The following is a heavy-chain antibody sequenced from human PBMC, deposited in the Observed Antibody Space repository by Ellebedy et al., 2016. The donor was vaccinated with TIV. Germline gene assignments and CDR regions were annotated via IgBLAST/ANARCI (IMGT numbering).Heavy chain of an antibody. V-gene: IGHV5-51*01. Sequence: GESLKISCKGSGYSFTNYWIAWVRQKPGKGLEWMGIIYPDDSDTTYSPSFQGQVNISVDKSISIAYLQWSSLKASDTAMYYCAMFPANDDFDYWGQGTLVTVSS. J-gene: IGHJ4*02. CDR2: IYPDDSDT. CDR3: AMFPANDDFDY. D-gene: IGHD1-1*01. CDR1: GYSFTNYW.